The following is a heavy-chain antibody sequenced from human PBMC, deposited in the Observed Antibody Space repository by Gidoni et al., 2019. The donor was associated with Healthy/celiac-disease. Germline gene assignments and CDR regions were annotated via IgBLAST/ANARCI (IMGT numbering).Heavy chain of an antibody. CDR2: IYSGGST. D-gene: IGHD2-15*01. CDR3: ARQPDCSGGSCSPRFYDYYGMDV. J-gene: IGHJ6*02. CDR1: GFTVSSNY. Sequence: EVQLLESGGGLVQPGGSLRLSCAASGFTVSSNYMSWVRQAPGKGLAWVSVIYSGGSTYYADSVRGRFTISRHNSKNTLYLQMNSLRAEGTAVYYCARQPDCSGGSCSPRFYDYYGMDVWGQGTTVTVSS. V-gene: IGHV3-53*04.